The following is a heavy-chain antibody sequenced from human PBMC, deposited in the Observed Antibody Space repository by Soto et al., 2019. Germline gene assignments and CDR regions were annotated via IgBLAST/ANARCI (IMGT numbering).Heavy chain of an antibody. J-gene: IGHJ6*02. CDR2: ISGSGGST. V-gene: IGHV3-23*01. D-gene: IGHD2-2*01. CDR3: ATRRDASYYYYGMDV. Sequence: EVQLLESGGGLVQPGGSLRLSCAASGFTFSTYAMSWVRQAPGKGLEWVSTISGSGGSTFYADSVKGRFTISRDNSKNTLVQQMNSLRAEDTAVYYCATRRDASYYYYGMDVWGQGTTVTVSS. CDR1: GFTFSTYA.